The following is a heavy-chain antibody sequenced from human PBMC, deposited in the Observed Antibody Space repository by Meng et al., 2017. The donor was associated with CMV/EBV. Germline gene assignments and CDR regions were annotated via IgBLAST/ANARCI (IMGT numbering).Heavy chain of an antibody. CDR2: IYYSGST. CDR3: ARPPKQGGGSNRLRLVRVGVRFDP. Sequence: GSLTLSCTVSGGSISSSSYYWGWIRQPPGKGLEWIGSIYYSGSTYYNPSLKSRVTISVDTSKNQFSLKLSSVTAADAAVYYCARPPKQGGGSNRLRLVRVGVRFDPWGQGTLVTVSS. V-gene: IGHV4-39*01. D-gene: IGHD6-6*01. J-gene: IGHJ5*02. CDR1: GGSISSSSYY.